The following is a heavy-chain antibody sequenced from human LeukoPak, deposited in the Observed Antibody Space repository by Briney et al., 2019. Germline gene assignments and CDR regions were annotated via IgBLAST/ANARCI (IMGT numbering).Heavy chain of an antibody. CDR3: ARFYWEPAAISND. D-gene: IGHD2-2*01. V-gene: IGHV1-69*05. CDR1: GGTFSSYA. Sequence: GASVKVSCKASGGTFSSYAISWVRQAPGQGLEWMGGIIPIFGTANYAQKFQGRVTITTDESTSTAYMELSSLRSEDTAVYYCARFYWEPAAISNDWGQGTLVTVSS. J-gene: IGHJ4*02. CDR2: IIPIFGTA.